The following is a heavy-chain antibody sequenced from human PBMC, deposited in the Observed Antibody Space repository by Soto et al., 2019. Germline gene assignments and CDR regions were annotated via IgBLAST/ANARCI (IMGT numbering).Heavy chain of an antibody. Sequence: QVQLQESGPGLVKPSETLSLTCTVSGGSVSSGSYYWSWIRQPPGKGLEWIGYIYYSGSTNYNPSLKSRVTISVDTSKNQFSLKLSSVTAADTAVYYCARVNRIASYYFDYWGQGTLVTVS. CDR2: IYYSGST. V-gene: IGHV4-61*01. CDR3: ARVNRIASYYFDY. D-gene: IGHD6-13*01. CDR1: GGSVSSGSYY. J-gene: IGHJ4*02.